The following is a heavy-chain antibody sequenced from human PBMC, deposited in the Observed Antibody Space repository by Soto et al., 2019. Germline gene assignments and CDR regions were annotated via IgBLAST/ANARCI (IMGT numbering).Heavy chain of an antibody. J-gene: IGHJ4*02. CDR1: GFTFNNYA. CDR2: ISYDASNK. V-gene: IGHV3-30-3*01. D-gene: IGHD6-19*01. CDR3: ARPFSSGWYGDFDY. Sequence: QVQLVESGGGVVQPGRSLRLSCAASGFTFNNYAMHWVRQAPGKGLEWVAVISYDASNKYYADSVKGRFTISRDNSKKTMYLQMSSLRAEDTAVYYCARPFSSGWYGDFDYWGQGTLVTVSS.